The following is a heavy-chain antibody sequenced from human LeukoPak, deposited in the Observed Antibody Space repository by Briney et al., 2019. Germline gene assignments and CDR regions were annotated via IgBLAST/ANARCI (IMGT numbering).Heavy chain of an antibody. D-gene: IGHD3-22*01. Sequence: PSETLSLTCAVYGGSFSGYYWSWIRQPPGKRLEWIGEINHSGSTNYNPSLKSRVTISVGTSKNQFSLKLSSVTAADTAVYYCARDSGMLYYDSSGYAYDYWGQGTLVTVSS. CDR2: INHSGST. CDR1: GGSFSGYY. CDR3: ARDSGMLYYDSSGYAYDY. V-gene: IGHV4-34*01. J-gene: IGHJ4*02.